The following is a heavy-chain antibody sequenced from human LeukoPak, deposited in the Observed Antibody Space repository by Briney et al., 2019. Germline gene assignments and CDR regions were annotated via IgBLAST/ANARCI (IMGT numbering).Heavy chain of an antibody. CDR1: GFSLSSIGVG. V-gene: IGHV2-5*01. D-gene: IGHD4-17*01. CDR2: TYWNDDK. CDR3: AHSSYGF. Sequence: SGPTLVNPTHTLTLTCIFSGFSLSSIGVGVGWIRQPPGKALEWLALTYWNDDKRYSPFLKSRLTITKDTSKNQVVLTMTNMDPVDTATYYCAHSSYGFWGQGTTVTVSS. J-gene: IGHJ6*02.